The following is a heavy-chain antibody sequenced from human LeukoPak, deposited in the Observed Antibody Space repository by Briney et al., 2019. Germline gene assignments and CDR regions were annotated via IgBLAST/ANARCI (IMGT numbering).Heavy chain of an antibody. J-gene: IGHJ4*02. D-gene: IGHD3-9*01. CDR3: ATHDVLTGYPYFDF. V-gene: IGHV3-23*01. Sequence: GGSLRLSCAASGFTFSSYAMSWVRQAPGKGLEWVSAISGSGGSTYYADSVKGRFTISRDNSKNTLYLQMNSLSAEDTAVYYCATHDVLTGYPYFDFWGQGTLVAVSS. CDR2: ISGSGGST. CDR1: GFTFSSYA.